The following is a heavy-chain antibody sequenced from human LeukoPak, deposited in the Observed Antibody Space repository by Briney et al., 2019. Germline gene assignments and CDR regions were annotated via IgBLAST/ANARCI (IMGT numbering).Heavy chain of an antibody. CDR1: GGTCSSYA. V-gene: IGHV1-69*04. J-gene: IGHJ4*02. CDR3: ASEGSYSARTPLDY. D-gene: IGHD1-26*01. CDR2: IIPILGIA. Sequence: ASVKVSCKASGGTCSSYAISWVRQAPGQGLEWMGRIIPILGIANYAQKFQGRVTITADKSTSTAYMELSSLRSEDTAVYYCASEGSYSARTPLDYWGQGTLVTVSS.